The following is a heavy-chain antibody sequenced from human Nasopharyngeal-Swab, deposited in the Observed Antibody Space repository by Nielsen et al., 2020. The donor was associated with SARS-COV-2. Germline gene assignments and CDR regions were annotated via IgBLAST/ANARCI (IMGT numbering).Heavy chain of an antibody. Sequence: GESLKISCAASGFTFSSYWMHWVRQAPGKGLEWVASISGSGGRTYYADSVKGRFTISRDNSKDTLYLQMIYLSPEDTAVYYCAKDSERPEEYGDLANWGQGTLVSVTS. CDR1: GFTFSSYW. J-gene: IGHJ4*02. V-gene: IGHV3-23*01. CDR3: AKDSERPEEYGDLAN. D-gene: IGHD4-17*01. CDR2: ISGSGGRT.